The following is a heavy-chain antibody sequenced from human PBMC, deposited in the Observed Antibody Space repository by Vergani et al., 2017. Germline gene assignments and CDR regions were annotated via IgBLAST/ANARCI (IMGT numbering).Heavy chain of an antibody. CDR3: ERIESSKEAFDI. CDR1: GFTFSSYG. Sequence: QVQLVESGGGVVQPGRSLRLSCAASGFTFSSYGMHWVRQAPGKGLEWVAVIWYDGSNKYYADSVKGRFTISRDNSKNTLYLQMNSLRAEDTAVYYCERIESSKEAFDIWGQGTMVTVSS. CDR2: IWYDGSNK. J-gene: IGHJ3*02. V-gene: IGHV3-33*08.